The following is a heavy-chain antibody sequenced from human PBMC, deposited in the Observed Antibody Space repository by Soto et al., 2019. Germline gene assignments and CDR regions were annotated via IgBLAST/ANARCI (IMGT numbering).Heavy chain of an antibody. CDR3: ASSPLLAVAYFDY. Sequence: PGGSLRLSCAASGFTFSDYYMSWIRQAPGKGLEWVSYIIIIISYTNYADSVKGRFTISRATAKNSLFLQMNSLRAEDTAAYYCASSPLLAVAYFDYWGQGTLVTVSS. CDR1: GFTFSDYY. V-gene: IGHV3-11*06. D-gene: IGHD3-3*01. J-gene: IGHJ4*02. CDR2: IIIIISYT.